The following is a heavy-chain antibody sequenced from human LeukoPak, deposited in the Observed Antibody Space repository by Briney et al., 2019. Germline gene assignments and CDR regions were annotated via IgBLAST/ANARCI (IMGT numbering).Heavy chain of an antibody. CDR1: EFSFSSHV. Sequence: GGSLRLSCGASEFSFSSHVIHWVRQAPGQGLEWVAMISDDGSRKYHADSVKGRFSISTDKSKTTLFLNINSLRVDETAVSYCARDYYGSGSHATGMDVWGQGTTVTVSS. CDR3: ARDYYGSGSHATGMDV. CDR2: ISDDGSRK. V-gene: IGHV3-30-3*01. J-gene: IGHJ6*02. D-gene: IGHD3-10*01.